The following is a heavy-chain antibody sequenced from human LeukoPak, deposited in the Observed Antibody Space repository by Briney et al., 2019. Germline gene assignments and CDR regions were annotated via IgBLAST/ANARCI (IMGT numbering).Heavy chain of an antibody. J-gene: IGHJ6*03. D-gene: IGHD7-27*01. CDR1: GGSISSYY. CDR2: IYTSGST. V-gene: IGHV4-4*09. Sequence: SETLSLACTVSGGSISSYYWSWIRQPPGKGLEWIGYIYTSGSTNYNPSLKSRVPISVDTSKNQYSLKLSSVTAADTAVYYCARGSMGWGDYYYYYMDVWGKGTTVTVSS. CDR3: ARGSMGWGDYYYYYMDV.